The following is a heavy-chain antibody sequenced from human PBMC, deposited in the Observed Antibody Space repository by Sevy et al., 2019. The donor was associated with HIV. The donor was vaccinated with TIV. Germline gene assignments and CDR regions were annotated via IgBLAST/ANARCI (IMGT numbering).Heavy chain of an antibody. CDR3: AKGGGLRLFSPFDY. J-gene: IGHJ4*02. Sequence: GGSLRLSCAASGFTFSSYAMSWVRQAPGKGLEWVSAISGSGGSTYYADSVKGRFTISRDNSKNTLCLQMNSLRAEDTAVYYCAKGGGLRLFSPFDYWGQGTLVTVSS. V-gene: IGHV3-23*01. CDR2: ISGSGGST. D-gene: IGHD5-12*01. CDR1: GFTFSSYA.